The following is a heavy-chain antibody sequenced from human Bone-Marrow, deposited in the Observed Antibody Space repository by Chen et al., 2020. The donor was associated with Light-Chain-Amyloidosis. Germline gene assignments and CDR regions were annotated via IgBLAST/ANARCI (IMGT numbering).Heavy chain of an antibody. D-gene: IGHD6-6*01. CDR3: VKDVENSSPSYFDY. CDR1: GFTFDDYA. V-gene: IGHV3-9*01. CDR2: INWDSGFI. Sequence: EVQLVESGGGLVQPGRSLRLSCAASGFTFDDYAMHWVRLVPGKGLEWVSGINWDSGFIDYADSVKGRFTISRDNAKNSLYLQMNSLRTEDTALYYCVKDVENSSPSYFDYWGQWTLVTVSS. J-gene: IGHJ4*02.